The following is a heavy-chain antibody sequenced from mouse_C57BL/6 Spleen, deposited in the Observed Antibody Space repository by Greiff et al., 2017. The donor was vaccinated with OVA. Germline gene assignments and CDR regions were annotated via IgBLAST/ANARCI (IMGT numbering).Heavy chain of an antibody. CDR3: ALGTHYYGSSYPCFDY. CDR1: GYTFTSYW. CDR2: LHPSDSDT. J-gene: IGHJ2*01. Sequence: QVQLQQPGAELVKPGASVKVSCKASGYTFTSYWMHWVKQRPGQGLEWIGRLHPSDSDTTYNQKFKGKATLTVDKSSSTAYMQLSSLTSEDSAVYYCALGTHYYGSSYPCFDYWGQGTTLTVSS. V-gene: IGHV1-74*01. D-gene: IGHD1-1*01.